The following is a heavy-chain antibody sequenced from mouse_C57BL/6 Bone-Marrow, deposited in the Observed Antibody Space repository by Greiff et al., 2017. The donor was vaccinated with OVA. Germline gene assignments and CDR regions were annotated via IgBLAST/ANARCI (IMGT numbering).Heavy chain of an antibody. CDR1: GFSLTSYG. CDR3: AKTGFITTVVATLDWYFDV. D-gene: IGHD1-1*01. CDR2: IWSGGST. J-gene: IGHJ1*03. Sequence: VQLVESGPGLVQPSQSLSITCTVSGFSLTSYGVHWVRQPPGKGLEWLGVIWSGGSTDYNAAFISRLSISKDNSNSQVFFKMNSLQADDTAIYYCAKTGFITTVVATLDWYFDVWGTGTTVTVSS. V-gene: IGHV2-4*01.